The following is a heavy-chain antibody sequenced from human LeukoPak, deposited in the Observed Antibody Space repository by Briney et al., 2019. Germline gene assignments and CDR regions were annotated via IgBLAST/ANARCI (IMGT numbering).Heavy chain of an antibody. Sequence: GGSLRLSCAASGFTFSSYSMNWVRQAPGKGLEWVSSISSSSSYIYYADSVKGRFTISRDNAKNSLYLQMNSLRAEDTAVYYCARGRVVTAPSGAFDIWGQGTMVTVSS. D-gene: IGHD2-21*02. CDR1: GFTFSSYS. CDR3: ARGRVVTAPSGAFDI. V-gene: IGHV3-21*01. J-gene: IGHJ3*02. CDR2: ISSSSSYI.